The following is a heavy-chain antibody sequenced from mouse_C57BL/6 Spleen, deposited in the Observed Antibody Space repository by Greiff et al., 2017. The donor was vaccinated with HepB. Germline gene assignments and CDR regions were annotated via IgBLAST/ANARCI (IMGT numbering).Heavy chain of an antibody. D-gene: IGHD2-4*01. J-gene: IGHJ4*01. CDR2: ISSGSSTI. CDR3: ARPVYYDYDVYYAMDY. Sequence: EVQLVESGGGLVKPGGSLKLSCAASGFTFSDYGMHWVRQAPEKGLEWVAYISSGSSTIYYADTVKGRFTISRDNAKNTLFLQMTSLRSEDTAMYYCARPVYYDYDVYYAMDYWGQGTSVTVSS. V-gene: IGHV5-17*01. CDR1: GFTFSDYG.